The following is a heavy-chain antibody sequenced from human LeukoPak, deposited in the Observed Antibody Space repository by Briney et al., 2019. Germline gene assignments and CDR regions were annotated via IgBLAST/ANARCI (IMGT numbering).Heavy chain of an antibody. D-gene: IGHD6-6*01. J-gene: IGHJ4*02. CDR1: GFTFTNCA. V-gene: IGHV3-23*01. CDR2: LSISDVTT. Sequence: GGSPRLSCAASGFTFTNCAMSWVRQAPGKGLEWVSTLSISDVTTYYADSVKGRFTISRDNSKNTLYLQMNSLRAEDTAVYYCAKDPYSSSDYYFDYWGQGTLVTVSS. CDR3: AKDPYSSSDYYFDY.